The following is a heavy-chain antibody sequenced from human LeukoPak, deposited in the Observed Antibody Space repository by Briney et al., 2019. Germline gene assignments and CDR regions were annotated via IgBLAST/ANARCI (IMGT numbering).Heavy chain of an antibody. Sequence: GGSLRLSCAASDFTVSSNFMTWVRQAPGKGLEWVSVIFAGGSTYYADSVKGRFTISRDSSKNTLYLQMNSLRDEDTAVYYCARVNSRNGMDVWGQGTTVTVSS. CDR1: DFTVSSNF. CDR3: ARVNSRNGMDV. CDR2: IFAGGST. D-gene: IGHD1-26*01. V-gene: IGHV3-53*01. J-gene: IGHJ6*02.